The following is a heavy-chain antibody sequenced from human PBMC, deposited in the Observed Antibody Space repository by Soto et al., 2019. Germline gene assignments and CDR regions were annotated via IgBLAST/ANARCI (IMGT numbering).Heavy chain of an antibody. CDR3: VCSSRGPSGFDY. D-gene: IGHD6-6*01. V-gene: IGHV3-11*01. CDR2: ISSSGSII. CDR1: GFTFSDYY. J-gene: IGHJ4*02. Sequence: GGSLRLSCAASGFTFSDYYMSWIRQAPGKGLEWVSYISSSGSIIYYADSVKGRFTTSRDNAKNSLYLQMNSLRAEDTAVYYCVCSSRGPSGFDYWGQGTLVTVSS.